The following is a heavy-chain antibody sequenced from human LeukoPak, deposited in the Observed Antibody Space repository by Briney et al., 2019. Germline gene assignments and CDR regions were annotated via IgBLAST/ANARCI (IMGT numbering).Heavy chain of an antibody. J-gene: IGHJ4*02. CDR3: ARAYVDVIDY. Sequence: GGSLSLSCAASGFTFSSYAMSGVRQAPGKGLEGVSAISGSGGSTYYADSVEGRFTIPRDNSKHTLYLQMNSLRAEDTAVYYCARAYVDVIDYWLRGTLDTVRS. CDR1: GFTFSSYA. D-gene: IGHD2/OR15-2a*01. CDR2: ISGSGGST. V-gene: IGHV3-23*01.